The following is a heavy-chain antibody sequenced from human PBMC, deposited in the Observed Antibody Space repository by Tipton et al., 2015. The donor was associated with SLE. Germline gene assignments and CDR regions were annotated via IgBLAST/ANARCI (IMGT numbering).Heavy chain of an antibody. J-gene: IGHJ4*02. CDR1: GGSFSGYY. CDR2: INHSGST. D-gene: IGHD3-22*01. V-gene: IGHV4-34*01. CDR3: ARAGDYDSSGYNY. Sequence: TLSLTCAVYGGSFSGYYWSWIRQPPGKGLEWIGEINHSGSTNYNPSLKSRVTISVDTSKNQFSLKLSSVTAADTAVYYCARAGDYDSSGYNYWGQGTLVTVSS.